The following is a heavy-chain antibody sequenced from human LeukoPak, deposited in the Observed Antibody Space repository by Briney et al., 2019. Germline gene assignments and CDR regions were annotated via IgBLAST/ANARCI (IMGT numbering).Heavy chain of an antibody. CDR1: GFTFSSYA. CDR2: ISGSGGNT. V-gene: IGHV3-23*01. J-gene: IGHJ4*02. D-gene: IGHD3-22*01. CDR3: AKDRYYDSSGYYFYPLDY. Sequence: GGSLRLSCAASGFTFSSYAMSWVRQAPGKGLEWVSAISGSGGNTFYADSVKGRFTISRDNSKNTLYLQMNSLRAEDTAVYYCAKDRYYDSSGYYFYPLDYWGQGTLVTVSS.